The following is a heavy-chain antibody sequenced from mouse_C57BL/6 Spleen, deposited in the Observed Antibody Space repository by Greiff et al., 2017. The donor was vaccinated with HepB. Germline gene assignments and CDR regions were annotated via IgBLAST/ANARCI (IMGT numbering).Heavy chain of an antibody. CDR1: GFTFSDYY. Sequence: EVQLVESEGGLVQPGSSMKLSCTASGFTFSDYYMAWVRQVPEKGLEWVANINYDGSSTYYMDSLKSRFIISRDNAKNIVYLHMRSLKSEDTAAYYCAREGTGTFVFDCWGEVTALTVAS. V-gene: IGHV5-16*01. J-gene: IGHJ2*01. D-gene: IGHD4-1*01. CDR3: AREGTGTFVFDC. CDR2: INYDGSST.